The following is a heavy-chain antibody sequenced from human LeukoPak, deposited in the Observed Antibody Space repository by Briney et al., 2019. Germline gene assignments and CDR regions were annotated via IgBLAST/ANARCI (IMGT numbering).Heavy chain of an antibody. CDR2: ISNDGSNK. V-gene: IGHV3-30-3*01. D-gene: IGHD6-19*01. Sequence: GGSLRLSCAASGFTFSRYATLWVRQAPGKGLEWVAVISNDGSNKYYADSVKGRFTISRDKSKNTLYLQMNSLRAEDTAVYYCARAESSGWGGYYGMDVWGQGTTVTVSS. J-gene: IGHJ6*02. CDR1: GFTFSRYA. CDR3: ARAESSGWGGYYGMDV.